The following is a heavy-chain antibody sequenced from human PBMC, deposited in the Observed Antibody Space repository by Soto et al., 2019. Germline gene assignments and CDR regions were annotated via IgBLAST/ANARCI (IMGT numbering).Heavy chain of an antibody. Sequence: GGSLRLSCAASGFTFSSYSMNWVRQAPGKGLEWVSSISSSSSYIYYADSVKGRFTISRDNAKNSLYLQMNSLRAEDTAVYYCARARSSGWSPRGPFDYWGQGTLVTVSS. CDR1: GFTFSSYS. J-gene: IGHJ4*02. CDR2: ISSSSSYI. CDR3: ARARSSGWSPRGPFDY. V-gene: IGHV3-21*01. D-gene: IGHD6-19*01.